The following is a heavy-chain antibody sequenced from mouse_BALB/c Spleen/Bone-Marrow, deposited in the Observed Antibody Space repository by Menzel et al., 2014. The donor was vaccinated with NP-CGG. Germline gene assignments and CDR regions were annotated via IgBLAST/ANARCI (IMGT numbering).Heavy chain of an antibody. J-gene: IGHJ4*01. D-gene: IGHD3-1*01. Sequence: QVQLQQSGAELVKPGASVKLSCKASGYTFTSYWMHWVKQRPGQGLEWIGEINPSNGRTNYNEKFKSKATLTVDKSSSTAYMQLSSLTSEDSAVYYCARSGVPYAMDYWGQGTSVTVSS. V-gene: IGHV1S81*02. CDR2: INPSNGRT. CDR1: GYTFTSYW. CDR3: ARSGVPYAMDY.